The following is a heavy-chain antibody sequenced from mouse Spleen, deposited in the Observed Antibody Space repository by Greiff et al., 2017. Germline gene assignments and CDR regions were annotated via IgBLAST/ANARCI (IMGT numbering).Heavy chain of an antibody. V-gene: IGHV1-4*01. CDR2: INPSSGYT. J-gene: IGHJ3*01. CDR1: GYTFTSYT. CDR3: ARWEGMITTGWFAY. Sequence: QVQLKQSGAELARPGASVKMSCKASGYTFTSYTMHWVKQRPGQGLEWIGYINPSSGYTKYNQKFKDKATLTADKSSSTAYMQLSSLTSEDSAVYYCARWEGMITTGWFAYWGQGTLVTVSA. D-gene: IGHD2-4*01.